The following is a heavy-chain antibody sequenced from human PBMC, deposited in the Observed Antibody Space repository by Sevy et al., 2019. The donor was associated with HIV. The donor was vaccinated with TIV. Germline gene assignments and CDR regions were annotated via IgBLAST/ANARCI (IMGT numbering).Heavy chain of an antibody. J-gene: IGHJ5*01. CDR1: GFTFSDYY. CDR3: TRVRGLLGWFDS. V-gene: IGHV3-11*06. D-gene: IGHD3-10*01. CDR2: ISSSSSYT. Sequence: GGSLRLSCAASGFTFSDYYMSWIRQAPGKGLEWVSYISSSSSYTNYADSVKGRFTISRDNSKNTLFLQMNSLRAEDTAVYYCTRVRGLLGWFDSWGQGTLVTVSS.